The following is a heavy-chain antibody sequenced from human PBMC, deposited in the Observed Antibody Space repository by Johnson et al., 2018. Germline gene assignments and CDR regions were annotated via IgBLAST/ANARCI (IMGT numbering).Heavy chain of an antibody. Sequence: QVQLVQSGGGVVQPGRSLRLSCAASGFTFSSYAMHWVRQAPGKGLEWVAVISYDGSNKYYADSVKGRFTISRDNAKNSLYLQMNSLRDEDTAVYYCARDRVDYYDGMDVWGQGTTVTVSS. CDR2: ISYDGSNK. CDR1: GFTFSSYA. V-gene: IGHV3-30-3*01. D-gene: IGHD2-15*01. CDR3: ARDRVDYYDGMDV. J-gene: IGHJ6*02.